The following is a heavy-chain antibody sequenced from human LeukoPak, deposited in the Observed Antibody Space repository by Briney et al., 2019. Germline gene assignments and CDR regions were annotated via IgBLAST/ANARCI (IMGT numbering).Heavy chain of an antibody. J-gene: IGHJ5*02. V-gene: IGHV1-18*01. CDR2: ISTYNGNT. CDR1: GYTFTSYG. CDR3: ARDNSVRDEAWWFNP. Sequence: GASVKVSCKASGYTFTSYGISWVRQAPGQGLEWMGWISTYNGNTNYAQKLQGRVTMTTDTSTSTAYMDLRSLRSDDTAVYYCARDNSVRDEAWWFNPWGQGTLVTVSS. D-gene: IGHD5-24*01.